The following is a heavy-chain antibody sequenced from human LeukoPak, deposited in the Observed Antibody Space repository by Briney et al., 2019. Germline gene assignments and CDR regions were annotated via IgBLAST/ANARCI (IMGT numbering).Heavy chain of an antibody. Sequence: QPGGSLRLSCAASGFTFSSYEINWVRQAPGKGLEWVSYISSSGSTIYYADSVKGRFTISRDNAKNSLYLQMNSLRAEDTAVYYCARDPTISGSYSDYWGQGTLVTVSS. J-gene: IGHJ4*02. CDR2: ISSSGSTI. V-gene: IGHV3-48*03. CDR1: GFTFSSYE. D-gene: IGHD1-26*01. CDR3: ARDPTISGSYSDY.